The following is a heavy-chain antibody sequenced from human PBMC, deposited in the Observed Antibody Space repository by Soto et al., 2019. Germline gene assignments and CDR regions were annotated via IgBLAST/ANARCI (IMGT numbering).Heavy chain of an antibody. Sequence: ASVKVSCKASGYSFTGLDINWVRQPTGQGLEWMGWMQPSDGRTGYAQKFQGRITMTRDTSINTAYMELSSLTSDDTAFEYCARGVTAGVDFWAQGTLVTVYS. J-gene: IGHJ4*02. CDR3: ARGVTAGVDF. D-gene: IGHD1-26*01. CDR2: MQPSDGRT. V-gene: IGHV1-8*01. CDR1: GYSFTGLD.